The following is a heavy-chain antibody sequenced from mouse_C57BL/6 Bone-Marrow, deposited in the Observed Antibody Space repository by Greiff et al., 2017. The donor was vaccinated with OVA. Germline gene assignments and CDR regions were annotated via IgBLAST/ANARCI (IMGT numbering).Heavy chain of an antibody. CDR1: GFTFTDYY. V-gene: IGHV1-36*01. D-gene: IGHD2-3*01. Sequence: VQLQQSGPVLVKPGPSVKISCKASGFTFTDYYMHWVKQSHGQSLEWIGLVYPYNGGTSYNQKLKGKATLTVDTAASTAYMELNSLTSEDSAVYYCARSIMVTRAMDDWGQGTSVTVSS. J-gene: IGHJ4*01. CDR2: VYPYNGGT. CDR3: ARSIMVTRAMDD.